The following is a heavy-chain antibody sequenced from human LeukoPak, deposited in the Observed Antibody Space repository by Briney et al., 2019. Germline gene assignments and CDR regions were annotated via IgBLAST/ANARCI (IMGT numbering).Heavy chain of an antibody. V-gene: IGHV3-23*01. Sequence: SGGSLRLSCAASGFTFSSYGMSWVRQAPGKGLEWVSAISGSGGSTYYADSVKGRFTISRDNSKNTLYLQMNSLRAEDTAIYYCVGSSGWWGFDYWGQGTLVTVSS. CDR3: VGSSGWWGFDY. J-gene: IGHJ4*02. D-gene: IGHD6-19*01. CDR1: GFTFSSYG. CDR2: ISGSGGST.